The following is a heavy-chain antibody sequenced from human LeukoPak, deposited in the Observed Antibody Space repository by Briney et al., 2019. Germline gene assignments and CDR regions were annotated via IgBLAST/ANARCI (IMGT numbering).Heavy chain of an antibody. CDR3: ASVTMVRGPHFDY. CDR1: GFTFSGYS. J-gene: IGHJ4*02. D-gene: IGHD3-10*01. CDR2: IASNGGNT. Sequence: GGSLRLSCAASGFTFSGYSMTWVRQAPGKGLEWVSLIASNGGNTYYADSVKGRFTISRDNSKNTLYLQMNSLRAEDTAVYYCASVTMVRGPHFDYWGQGTLVTVSS. V-gene: IGHV3-23*01.